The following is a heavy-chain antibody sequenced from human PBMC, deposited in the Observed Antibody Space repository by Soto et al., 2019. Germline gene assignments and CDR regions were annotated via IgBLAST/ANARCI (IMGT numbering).Heavy chain of an antibody. V-gene: IGHV1-46*01. CDR3: ARDGDVLRFLEWAADWFDP. CDR2: INPSGGST. J-gene: IGHJ5*02. D-gene: IGHD3-3*01. Sequence: QVQLVQSGAEVKKPGASVKVSCKASGYTFTSYYMHWVRQAPGQGLEWMGIINPSGGSTSYAQKFQGRVTMTRDTSTSTVYMELSSLRSEDTAVYYCARDGDVLRFLEWAADWFDPWGQGTLVTVSS. CDR1: GYTFTSYY.